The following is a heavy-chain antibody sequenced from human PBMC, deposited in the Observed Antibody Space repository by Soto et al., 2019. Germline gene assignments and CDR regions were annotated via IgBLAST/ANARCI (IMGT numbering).Heavy chain of an antibody. D-gene: IGHD3-22*01. CDR2: INTNTGNP. Sequence: GASVKVSCKASGYTFTSYAMNWVRQAPGQGLEWMGWINTNTGNPTYAQGFTGRFVFSLDTSVSTAYLQICSLKAEDTAVYYCARESAGRDDFESSGDFDYWGQGALVTVSS. V-gene: IGHV7-4-1*01. J-gene: IGHJ4*02. CDR1: GYTFTSYA. CDR3: ARESAGRDDFESSGDFDY.